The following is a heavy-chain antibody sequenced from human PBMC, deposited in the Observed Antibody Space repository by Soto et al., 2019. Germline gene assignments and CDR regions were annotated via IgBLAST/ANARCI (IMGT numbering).Heavy chain of an antibody. J-gene: IGHJ4*02. CDR2: ISSTSSYI. V-gene: IGHV3-21*01. CDR3: ARVRQQLVRVGESAY. Sequence: EVQLVESGGGLVKPGGSLRLSCAASGFTFNTYSMNWVRQAPVKGLEWVSAISSTSSYIYYEDSVKGRFTISRDNSKNSLYRQMKSLRAEDTAVYYCARVRQQLVRVGESAYWGQGTLVTVSS. CDR1: GFTFNTYS. D-gene: IGHD6-13*01.